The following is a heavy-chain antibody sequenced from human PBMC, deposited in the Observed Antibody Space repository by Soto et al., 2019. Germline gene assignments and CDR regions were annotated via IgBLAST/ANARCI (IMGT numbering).Heavy chain of an antibody. D-gene: IGHD3-3*01. V-gene: IGHV1-18*04. Sequence: EASVKVSCKASGYTFTSYGISWVRQAPGQGLEWMGWISAYNGNTNYAQKLQGRVTMTTDTSTSTAYMELRSLRSDDTAVYYCAREYYDFWSGYYRYYYGMDVWGQGTTVTVSS. CDR3: AREYYDFWSGYYRYYYGMDV. CDR2: ISAYNGNT. J-gene: IGHJ6*02. CDR1: GYTFTSYG.